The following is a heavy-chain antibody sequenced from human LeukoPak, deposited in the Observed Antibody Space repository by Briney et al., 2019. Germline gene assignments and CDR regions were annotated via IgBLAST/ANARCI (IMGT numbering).Heavy chain of an antibody. CDR2: ISSSSSTI. V-gene: IGHV3-48*01. CDR3: ARDGASGDFDY. D-gene: IGHD1-26*01. J-gene: IGHJ4*02. Sequence: GGFLRLSCAASGFTFSSYSMNWVRQAPGKGLEWVSYISSSSSTIYYANSVKGRFTISRDNAKNSLYLQMNSLRAEDTAVYYCARDGASGDFDYWGQGTLVTVSS. CDR1: GFTFSSYS.